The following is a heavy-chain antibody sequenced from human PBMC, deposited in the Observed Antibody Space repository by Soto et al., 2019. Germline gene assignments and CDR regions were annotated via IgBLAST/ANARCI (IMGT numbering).Heavy chain of an antibody. D-gene: IGHD4-17*01. CDR3: AKDLTRYGDYPTHFDY. CDR2: ISGSGGST. CDR1: GFTFSSYA. J-gene: IGHJ4*02. Sequence: GGSLRLSCAASGFTFSSYAMSWVRQAPGKGLEWVSAISGSGGSTYYADSVKGRFTISRDNSKNTLYLQMNSLRAEDTAVYYCAKDLTRYGDYPTHFDYWGQGTLVTVSS. V-gene: IGHV3-23*01.